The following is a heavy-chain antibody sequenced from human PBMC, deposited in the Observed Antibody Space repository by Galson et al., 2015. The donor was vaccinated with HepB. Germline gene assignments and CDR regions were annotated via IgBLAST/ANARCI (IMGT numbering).Heavy chain of an antibody. J-gene: IGHJ4*02. Sequence: SLRLSCAASGFTFSSYWMSRVRQAPGKGLEWVASIKQDGSEKYYVDSVKGRFTISRDNAKNSLYLQMNTLRAEDTAVYYCARFYYGSGSSIDYWGQGTLVTVSS. D-gene: IGHD3-10*01. CDR3: ARFYYGSGSSIDY. V-gene: IGHV3-7*03. CDR2: IKQDGSEK. CDR1: GFTFSSYW.